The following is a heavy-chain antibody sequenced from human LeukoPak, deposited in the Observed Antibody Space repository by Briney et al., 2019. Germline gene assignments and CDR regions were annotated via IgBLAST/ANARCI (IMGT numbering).Heavy chain of an antibody. CDR1: GFTFSSYS. Sequence: GGSLRLSCAASGFTFSSYSMNWVRQAPGKGLEWVSYISSSSSTIYYADSVKGRFTISRDNAKNSLYLQMNSLRAEDTAVYYCASASIGRVDYWGQGTLVTVSS. J-gene: IGHJ4*02. V-gene: IGHV3-48*04. CDR2: ISSSSSTI. CDR3: ASASIGRVDY.